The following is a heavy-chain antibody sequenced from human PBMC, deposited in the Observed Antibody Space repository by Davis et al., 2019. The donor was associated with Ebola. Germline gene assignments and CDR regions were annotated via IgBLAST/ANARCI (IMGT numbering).Heavy chain of an antibody. Sequence: SETLSLTCTVSGASLTTYYWHWIRQPPGKGLEWIGYIYYSGSTNYNPSLKSRVTISVDTSKNQFSLKLSSVTAADTAVYYCARGGPFLEWLLMDPWGQGTLVTVSS. V-gene: IGHV4-59*01. CDR3: ARGGPFLEWLLMDP. J-gene: IGHJ5*02. CDR2: IYYSGST. CDR1: GASLTTYY. D-gene: IGHD3-3*02.